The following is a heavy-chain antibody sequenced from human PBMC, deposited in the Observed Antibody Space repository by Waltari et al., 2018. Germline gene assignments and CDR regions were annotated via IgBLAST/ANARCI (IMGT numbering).Heavy chain of an antibody. J-gene: IGHJ5*02. CDR2: IYHSGST. D-gene: IGHD3-10*01. V-gene: IGHV4-38-2*01. Sequence: QVQLQESGPGLVKPSETLSLTCAVSGYSISSGSYWAWIRHPTGKGLEWIGSIYHSGSTYYNPSLKSRVTISVDTSKNQFSLKLSSVTAADTAVYYCARVGVVRGVMDNWFDPWGQGTLVTVSS. CDR3: ARVGVVRGVMDNWFDP. CDR1: GYSISSGSY.